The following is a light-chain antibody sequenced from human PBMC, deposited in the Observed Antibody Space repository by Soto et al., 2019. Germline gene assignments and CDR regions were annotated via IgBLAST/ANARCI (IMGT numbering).Light chain of an antibody. Sequence: DIRLTQSPSTLSASVGDTVTITCRASQSITTCFAWYQQKPGKGPNLLIYVASMLESGVPSRFSGSGSGTDFTLTISSLQPEDFATYYCQQSYNAPITFGQGTRLEIK. V-gene: IGKV1-39*01. CDR1: QSITTC. J-gene: IGKJ5*01. CDR2: VAS. CDR3: QQSYNAPIT.